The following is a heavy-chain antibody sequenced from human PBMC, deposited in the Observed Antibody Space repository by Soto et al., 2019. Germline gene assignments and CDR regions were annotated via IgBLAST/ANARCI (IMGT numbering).Heavy chain of an antibody. CDR2: ISSKSAYI. V-gene: IGHV3-21*01. D-gene: IGHD6-13*01. J-gene: IGHJ5*02. Sequence: ARRLSCAAPGFTCRSFPMNCVRQAPGKGLEWVSTISSKSAYIYYTDALRGRFTISRDNAKNSLHLQMNSLRAEDTAVYYRTRDESRDSSARGWFDPWGPGTLGAVSA. CDR3: TRDESRDSSARGWFDP. CDR1: GFTCRSFP.